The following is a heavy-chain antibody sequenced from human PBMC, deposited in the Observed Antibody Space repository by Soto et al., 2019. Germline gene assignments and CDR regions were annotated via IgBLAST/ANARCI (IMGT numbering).Heavy chain of an antibody. CDR1: GGSISNYY. Sequence: SETLSLTCTVSGGSISNYYWNWIRQSPGKGLEWIGYNYSSGSTHYNPSLQNRVTISIDTSKNQVSLKVNSVTAADTAVYYCARDHPHSYGVYYFDYWGQGTPVTVSS. V-gene: IGHV4-59*01. CDR3: ARDHPHSYGVYYFDY. J-gene: IGHJ4*02. D-gene: IGHD5-18*01. CDR2: NYSSGST.